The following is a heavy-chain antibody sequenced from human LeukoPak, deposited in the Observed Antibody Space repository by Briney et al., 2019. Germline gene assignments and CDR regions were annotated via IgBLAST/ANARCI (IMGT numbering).Heavy chain of an antibody. CDR3: ARDLSMYYGSGSYYNGGGYFDY. J-gene: IGHJ4*02. CDR2: INPNSGST. CDR1: GYTFTGYY. D-gene: IGHD3-10*01. Sequence: ASVKVSCKTSGYTFTGYYMHWVRQAPGQGLEWMGCINPNSGSTNYAQKFQGRVTMTRDTSITTSYMELSRLRSDDTAIYYCARDLSMYYGSGSYYNGGGYFDYWGQGTLVTVSS. V-gene: IGHV1-2*02.